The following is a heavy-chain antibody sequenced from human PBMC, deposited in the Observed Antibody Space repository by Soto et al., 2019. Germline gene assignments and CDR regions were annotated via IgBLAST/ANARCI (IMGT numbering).Heavy chain of an antibody. CDR2: IYHSGST. V-gene: IGHV4-4*02. J-gene: IGHJ6*02. CDR1: GGSISSSNW. D-gene: IGHD3-10*01. CDR3: ARVGGSGSLGYGMDV. Sequence: QVQLQESGPGLVKPSGTLSLTCAVSGGSISSSNWWSWVRQPPGKGLEWIGEIYHSGSTNYNPSHKSRVTISVDKPKNQFSLKLSAVTAANTAVYYCARVGGSGSLGYGMDVWGQGTTVTVSS.